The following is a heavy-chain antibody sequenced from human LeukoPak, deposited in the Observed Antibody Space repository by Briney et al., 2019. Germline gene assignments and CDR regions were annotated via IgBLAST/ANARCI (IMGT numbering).Heavy chain of an antibody. J-gene: IGHJ4*02. CDR1: GYSISSGYY. CDR3: ARHPLGYCSSTSCYYY. D-gene: IGHD2-2*01. CDR2: IYYSGST. Sequence: SETLSLTCTVSGYSISSGYYWGWIRQPPGKGLEWIGSIYYSGSTYYNPSLKSRVTISVDTSKNQFSLKLSSVTAADTAVYYCARHPLGYCSSTSCYYYWGQGTLVTVSS. V-gene: IGHV4-38-2*02.